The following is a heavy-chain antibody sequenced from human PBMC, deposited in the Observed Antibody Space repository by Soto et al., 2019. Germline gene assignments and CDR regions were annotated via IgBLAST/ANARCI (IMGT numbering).Heavy chain of an antibody. V-gene: IGHV4-59*11. CDR3: TRANWYSEY. Sequence: QVQLQESGPGLVKPSETLSLTCTVSGGSINNHYWCWIRQPPGKGLEWIVYIYYTGSTNYTPFLKPRVTMSVDTSKSQLSLNLTSLTTEEQSMYYCTRANWYSEYWGQGTLVTVS. CDR1: GGSINNHY. D-gene: IGHD2-8*01. CDR2: IYYTGST. J-gene: IGHJ4*02.